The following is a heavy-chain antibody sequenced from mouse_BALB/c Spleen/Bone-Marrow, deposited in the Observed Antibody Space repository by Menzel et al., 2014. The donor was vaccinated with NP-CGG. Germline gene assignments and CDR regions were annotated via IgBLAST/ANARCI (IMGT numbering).Heavy chain of an antibody. CDR3: ARAYYRYPFDY. CDR1: GFTFSSCT. Sequence: EVKLVESGGGLVKPGGSLKLSCAASGFTFSSCTMSWVRRTPEKRLEWVATISSGGGNTYYPDSMKGRFTISRDNAKNNLYLQMSSLRSEDTALYYCARAYYRYPFDYWGQGTTLTVSS. D-gene: IGHD2-14*01. V-gene: IGHV5-9*03. J-gene: IGHJ2*01. CDR2: ISSGGGNT.